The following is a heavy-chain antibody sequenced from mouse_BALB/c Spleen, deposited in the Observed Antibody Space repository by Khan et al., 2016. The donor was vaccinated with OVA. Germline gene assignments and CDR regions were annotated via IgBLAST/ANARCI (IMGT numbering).Heavy chain of an antibody. CDR3: ASHLTGSFAY. CDR1: GFTFSAYG. D-gene: IGHD4-1*01. J-gene: IGHJ3*01. CDR2: INSDGYYT. Sequence: DVQLVESGGDLVKPGGSLRLSCAASGFTFSAYGMSWVRQPPDKRLEWVATINSDGYYTYYPDTVKGRFTISRNHDEHTLYLQMSSLKTEDTAIYYCASHLTGSFAYWGQGTLVTVSA. V-gene: IGHV5-6*01.